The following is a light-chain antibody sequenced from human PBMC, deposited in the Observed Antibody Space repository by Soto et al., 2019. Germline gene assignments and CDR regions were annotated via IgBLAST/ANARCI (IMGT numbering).Light chain of an antibody. CDR1: SSDVGGYNY. J-gene: IGLJ1*01. Sequence: QSALTQPRSVSGSPGQSVTISCTGTSSDVGGYNYVSWYEQHPFKAPKYMIYXXXXXXXXXXXXXXXSQSGNTASLTISGXXXXXXXXYYCCSYAGSYTWVVGTGTKLTGL. CDR2: XXX. V-gene: IGLV2-11*01. CDR3: CSYAGSYTWV.